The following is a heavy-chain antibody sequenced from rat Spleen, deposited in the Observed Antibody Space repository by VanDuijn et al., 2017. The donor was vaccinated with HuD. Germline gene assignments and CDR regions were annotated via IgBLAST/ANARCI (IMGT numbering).Heavy chain of an antibody. D-gene: IGHD1-1*01. Sequence: QVQLKESGPGLVQPSETLSLTCTVSGFSLTNYSVSWVRQPSGKGPEWMGRVWYDGDTAYNSALKSRLSISRDTSKNQLFLKMNNLQAEDTAMYFCARYSTVLQGGFAYWGQGTLVTVSS. CDR2: VWYDGDT. V-gene: IGHV2-34*01. CDR1: GFSLTNYS. J-gene: IGHJ3*01. CDR3: ARYSTVLQGGFAY.